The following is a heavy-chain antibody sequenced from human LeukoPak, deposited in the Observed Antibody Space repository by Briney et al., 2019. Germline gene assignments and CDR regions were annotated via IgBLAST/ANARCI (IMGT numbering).Heavy chain of an antibody. CDR1: GGSISSSSYY. CDR2: IWNDGSYK. V-gene: IGHV3-33*06. D-gene: IGHD1-26*01. J-gene: IGHJ4*02. CDR3: AKPTRGSGSFLIEY. Sequence: PSETLSLTCTVSGGSISSSSYYWGWIRQAPGKGLEWVAVIWNDGSYKYYADSVKGRFTISRDNSKNTLYLEMNSLRAEDTAVYYCAKPTRGSGSFLIEYWGQGTLVTVSS.